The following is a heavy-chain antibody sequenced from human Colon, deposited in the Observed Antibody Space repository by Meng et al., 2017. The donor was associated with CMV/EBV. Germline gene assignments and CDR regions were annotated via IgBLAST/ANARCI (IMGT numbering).Heavy chain of an antibody. J-gene: IGHJ4*02. CDR3: ARGRDPYKVRL. V-gene: IGHV4-31*02. CDR2: IHSSGSI. CDR1: GDSFRIGDHV. D-gene: IGHD5-24*01. Sequence: CTVSGDSFRIGDHVWTWIRQFPGKGLEWIGCIHSSGSINYNPSLQSRGTISFDTSKSQFSLNVTSVSPADTAVYFCARGRDPYKVRLWGQGTLVTVSS.